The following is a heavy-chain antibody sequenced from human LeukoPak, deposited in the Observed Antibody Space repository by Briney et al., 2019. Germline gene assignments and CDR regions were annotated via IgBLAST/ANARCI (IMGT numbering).Heavy chain of an antibody. Sequence: GGSLRLSCAASGFTFSSYAMHWVRQAPGKGLEWVAVISYDGSNKYYADSVKGRFTISRDNAKNSLYLQMSSLRAEDTAVYYCARATNSIVVVTAALDYWGQGTLVTVSS. J-gene: IGHJ4*02. V-gene: IGHV3-30-3*01. CDR3: ARATNSIVVVTAALDY. D-gene: IGHD2-21*02. CDR2: ISYDGSNK. CDR1: GFTFSSYA.